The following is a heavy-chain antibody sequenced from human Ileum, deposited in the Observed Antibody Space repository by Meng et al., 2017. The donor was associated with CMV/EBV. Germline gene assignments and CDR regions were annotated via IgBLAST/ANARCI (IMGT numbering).Heavy chain of an antibody. Sequence: GGPLRLSCVTSGFTFSKYAMSWVRHVSGKGLEWLSNISSDGSNKHYAESVKGRCTISRDNSKDTLYLDLSSLGGDDTAIYYCAKQSVVASIWAPYEHWGQGAQVTVSS. D-gene: IGHD2-21*01. CDR3: AKQSVVASIWAPYEH. V-gene: IGHV3-23*03. J-gene: IGHJ4*02. CDR1: GFTFSKYA. CDR2: ISSDGSNK.